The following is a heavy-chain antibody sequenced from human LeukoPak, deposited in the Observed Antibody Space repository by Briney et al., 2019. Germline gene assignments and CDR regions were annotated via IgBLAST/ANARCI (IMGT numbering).Heavy chain of an antibody. CDR1: GFTFSSSA. Sequence: GGSLRLSCAASGFTFSSSAMSWVRQAPGKGLEWVSAISNNGGYTYYADSVQGRFTISRDNSKSTLCLQMNSLRAEDTAVYYCARGGDYRFDYWGQGTLVTVSS. D-gene: IGHD4-17*01. CDR2: ISNNGGYT. CDR3: ARGGDYRFDY. J-gene: IGHJ4*02. V-gene: IGHV3-23*01.